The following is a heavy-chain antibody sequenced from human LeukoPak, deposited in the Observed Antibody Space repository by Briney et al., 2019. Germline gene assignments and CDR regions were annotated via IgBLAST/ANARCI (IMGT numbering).Heavy chain of an antibody. J-gene: IGHJ4*02. CDR2: IYYSGIT. Sequence: SETLSLTCTVSGGSISSSSCYWGWIRQPPGKGLEWIGSIYYSGITYYNPSLKSQVTISVDTSKNQFSLSLYSVTAADTAVYYCARLSVSTGWDLDYWGQGTLVTVSS. CDR3: ARLSVSTGWDLDY. CDR1: GGSISSSSCY. D-gene: IGHD6-19*01. V-gene: IGHV4-39*01.